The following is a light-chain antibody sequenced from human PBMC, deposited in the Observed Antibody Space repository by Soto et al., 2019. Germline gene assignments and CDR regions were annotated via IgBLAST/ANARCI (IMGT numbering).Light chain of an antibody. CDR2: LNSDGSH. V-gene: IGLV4-69*01. CDR1: SGHSSYA. Sequence: QLVLTQSPSASASLGASVKPTCTLSSGHSSYAIAWLQQQPEKGPRYLMKLNSDGSHNKGDGIPDRFSGSSSGAERYLTISSLQSEDEADYYCQTWGTGIRVFGGGTKVTVL. CDR3: QTWGTGIRV. J-gene: IGLJ2*01.